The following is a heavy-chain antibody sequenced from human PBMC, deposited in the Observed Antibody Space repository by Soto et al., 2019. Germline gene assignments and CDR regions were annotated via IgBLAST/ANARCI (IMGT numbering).Heavy chain of an antibody. Sequence: PGASVKVSCKASGYTFTNYYMHWVRQAPGQGLEWMGIFNPSGTSTTYAQKFQVRVTMTRYTSTSTVYMELNSLRSDDTAVYYCARALPRSSGYSYGALDHWGHGTPVTVAS. J-gene: IGHJ4*01. CDR2: FNPSGTST. CDR3: ARALPRSSGYSYGALDH. CDR1: GYTFTNYY. D-gene: IGHD5-18*01. V-gene: IGHV1-46*01.